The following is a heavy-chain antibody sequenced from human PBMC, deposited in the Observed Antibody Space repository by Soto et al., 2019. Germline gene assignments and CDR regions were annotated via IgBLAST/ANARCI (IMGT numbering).Heavy chain of an antibody. CDR2: ISYDGSNK. V-gene: IGHV3-30-3*01. CDR1: GFTFSSYA. Sequence: GESLKISCAASGFTFSSYAMHWVRQAPGKGLEWVAVISYDGSNKYYADSVKGRFTISRDNSKNTLYLQMNSLRAEDTAVYYCARDGGTVVTYNWFDPWGQGTLVTVSS. D-gene: IGHD2-21*02. CDR3: ARDGGTVVTYNWFDP. J-gene: IGHJ5*02.